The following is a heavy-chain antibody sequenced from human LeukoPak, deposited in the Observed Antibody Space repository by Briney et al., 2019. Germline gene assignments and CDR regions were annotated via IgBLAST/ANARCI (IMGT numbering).Heavy chain of an antibody. CDR3: TRHAGDYVWGSYRSTIN. Sequence: GGSLRLSCAASGFTFSGSAMHWVRQASGKGLEWVGRIRSKANSYATAYAASVKGRFTISRDDSKNTAYLQMNSLKTEDTAVYYCTRHAGDYVWGSYRSTINWGQGTLVTVSS. J-gene: IGHJ4*02. CDR2: IRSKANSYAT. V-gene: IGHV3-73*01. CDR1: GFTFSGSA. D-gene: IGHD3-16*02.